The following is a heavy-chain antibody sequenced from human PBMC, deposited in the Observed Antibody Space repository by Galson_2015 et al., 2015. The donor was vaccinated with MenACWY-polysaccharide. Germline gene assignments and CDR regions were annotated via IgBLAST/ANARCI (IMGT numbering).Heavy chain of an antibody. J-gene: IGHJ3*01. CDR3: AREGSRIVFHAFDV. D-gene: IGHD2-21*01. V-gene: IGHV3-33*01. CDR2: IQYDGTNK. Sequence: SLRLSCAASGLRFSGSGMHWVRQAPGKGLEWVAVIQYDGTNKVYADSVKGRFSISRDNSKNTLYLEMNSLRAEDTALYYCAREGSRIVFHAFDVWRQGTMVTVSS. CDR1: GLRFSGSG.